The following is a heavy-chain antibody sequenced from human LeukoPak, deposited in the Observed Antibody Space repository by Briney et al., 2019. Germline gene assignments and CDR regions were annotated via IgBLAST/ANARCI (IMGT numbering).Heavy chain of an antibody. CDR1: GYTFTGYY. D-gene: IGHD3-10*01. CDR3: ARGGSEFYGMDV. Sequence: GASVKVSCKASGYTFTGYYMHWVRQAPGQRLEWLGWITAGNGNTRYSQKFQGRVTITRDTSANTAYMELSSLRSEDTAVYYCARGGSEFYGMDVWGQGTTVTVSS. J-gene: IGHJ6*02. CDR2: ITAGNGNT. V-gene: IGHV1-3*01.